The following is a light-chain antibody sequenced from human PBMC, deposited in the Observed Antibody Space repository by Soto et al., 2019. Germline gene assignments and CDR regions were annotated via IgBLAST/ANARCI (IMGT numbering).Light chain of an antibody. CDR3: QQYHSSPRT. CDR2: DAS. Sequence: EIVLTQSPGTLSLSPGERVTLSCRASQSISSSHLAWYQQRPGQAPRLLIYDASNRATGISDMFTGSGSGTDFTLTITRLEPDDFAEYYFQQYHSSPRTFGQGTNVEI. V-gene: IGKV3-20*01. CDR1: QSISSSH. J-gene: IGKJ1*01.